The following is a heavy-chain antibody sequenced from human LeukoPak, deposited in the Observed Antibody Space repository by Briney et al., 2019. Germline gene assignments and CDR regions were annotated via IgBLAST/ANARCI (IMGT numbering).Heavy chain of an antibody. D-gene: IGHD4-17*01. CDR1: GFTFSNYA. CDR2: IRGSGGGT. J-gene: IGHJ3*02. CDR3: ARDPNGDYVGAFDI. V-gene: IGHV3-23*01. Sequence: PGGSLRLSCAASGFTFSNYAMMWLRQAPEKGPEWVSAIRGSGGGTEYADSVRGRFTISRDNSKNTLYLQMNRLRAEDTAVYYCARDPNGDYVGAFDISGQGTMVTVSS.